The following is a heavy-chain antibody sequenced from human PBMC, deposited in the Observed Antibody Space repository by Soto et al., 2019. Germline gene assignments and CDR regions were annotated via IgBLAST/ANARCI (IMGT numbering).Heavy chain of an antibody. Sequence: EVQVLESGGGLVQPGGSLRLSCAASGFTVSSHAMTWIRQAPGKGPEWVSTITADGGTYYADSVKDRFVMSRETSESNLFLQINSLGAEDTAAYYCAPHVSCSGGSCQYDAFAIRGQGTMVTVSS. V-gene: IGHV3-23*01. CDR3: APHVSCSGGSCQYDAFAI. CDR2: ITADGGT. CDR1: GFTVSSHA. J-gene: IGHJ3*02. D-gene: IGHD2-15*01.